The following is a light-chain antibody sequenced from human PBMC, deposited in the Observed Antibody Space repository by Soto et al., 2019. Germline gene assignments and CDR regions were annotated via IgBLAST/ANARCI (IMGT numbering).Light chain of an antibody. CDR3: HQSHSTPYT. CDR2: SAS. CDR1: QGLSSY. Sequence: IQLTQSPSSLSVSIGVRVTINCRASQGLSSYLNWYRQKPGKAPELLIYSASTLQTGVPSRFSGSGSEKDFPLTISSLQSEDLATYYCHQSHSTPYTFGQGPKLEL. J-gene: IGKJ2*01. V-gene: IGKV1-39*01.